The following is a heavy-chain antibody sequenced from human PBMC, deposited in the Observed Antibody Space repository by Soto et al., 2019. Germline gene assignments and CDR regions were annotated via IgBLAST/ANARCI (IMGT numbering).Heavy chain of an antibody. D-gene: IGHD2-15*01. Sequence: ASVKVSCKASGYTFTSYGISWVRQAPGQGLEWMGWISAYNGNTNYAQKLQGRVTMTRDPSTSTLYLELSSLTSDDTAVYFCARIQCSGGSCYFDFDYWGQGTLVTVSS. J-gene: IGHJ4*02. CDR1: GYTFTSYG. CDR3: ARIQCSGGSCYFDFDY. V-gene: IGHV1-18*04. CDR2: ISAYNGNT.